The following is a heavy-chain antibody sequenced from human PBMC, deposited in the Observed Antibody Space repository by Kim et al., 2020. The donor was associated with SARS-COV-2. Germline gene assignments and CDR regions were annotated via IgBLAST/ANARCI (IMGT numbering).Heavy chain of an antibody. J-gene: IGHJ4*02. CDR3: TSGTVTRFEY. V-gene: IGHV3-49*02. D-gene: IGHD1-1*01. CDR2: GKT. Sequence: GKTKYAGALKGSCTISRDDSKSSAYLQMNSLKTEDTAVYYCTSGTVTRFEYWGQGTLVTVSS.